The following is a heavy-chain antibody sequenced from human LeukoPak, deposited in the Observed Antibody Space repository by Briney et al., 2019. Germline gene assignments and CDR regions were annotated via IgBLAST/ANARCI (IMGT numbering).Heavy chain of an antibody. CDR3: ARDLGYCSSTTCLVAGFDP. V-gene: IGHV4-38-2*02. CDR2: IYHSGST. J-gene: IGHJ5*02. D-gene: IGHD2-2*01. Sequence: SETLSLTRAVSGYSISSGYYWGWIRQPPGKGLEWIGSIYHSGSTYYNPSLKSRVTISVDTSKNQFSLKLSSVTAADTAVYYCARDLGYCSSTTCLVAGFDPWGQGTLVTVTS. CDR1: GYSISSGYY.